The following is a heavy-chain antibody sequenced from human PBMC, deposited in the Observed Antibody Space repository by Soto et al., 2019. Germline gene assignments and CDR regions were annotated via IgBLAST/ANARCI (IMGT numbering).Heavy chain of an antibody. J-gene: IGHJ3*02. CDR2: IYHSGST. V-gene: IGHV4-4*02. CDR1: GGTISTSNW. CDR3: ARFNSGNYYEAFDI. Sequence: SDPLSLTSAVSGGTISTSNWRSWIRQPPGKGLEWIGEIYHSGSTNYNPSLKSRVTISVDKSKNQFSLKLSSVTAADTAVYYCARFNSGNYYEAFDIWGQGTMVT. D-gene: IGHD1-26*01.